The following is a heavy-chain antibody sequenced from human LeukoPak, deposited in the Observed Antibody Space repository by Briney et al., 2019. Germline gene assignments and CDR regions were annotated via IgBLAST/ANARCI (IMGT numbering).Heavy chain of an antibody. CDR2: INPSGGST. CDR1: GYTFTSYY. Sequence: ASVKVSCKASGYTFTSYYMHWVRQAPGQGLEWMGIINPSGGSTSYAQKFQGRVTMTRDMSTSTVYMELSSLRSEDTAVYYCARGAGGYSSSWKGFDYWGQGTLVTVSS. V-gene: IGHV1-46*01. J-gene: IGHJ4*02. D-gene: IGHD6-13*01. CDR3: ARGAGGYSSSWKGFDY.